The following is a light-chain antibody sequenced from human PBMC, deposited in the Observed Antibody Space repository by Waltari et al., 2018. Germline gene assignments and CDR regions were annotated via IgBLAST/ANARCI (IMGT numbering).Light chain of an antibody. J-gene: IGKJ1*01. CDR2: NAA. CDR1: QSGSRSF. V-gene: IGKV3-20*01. Sequence: EIVLTQSPGTPSLSPGDRPTISCRASQSGSRSFSWYQQKPGQAPRLLIYNAATRATGIPDRFSGSGSGTDFSLTISRLDPEDFAVYYCQHYVNLPATFGQGTKVEI. CDR3: QHYVNLPAT.